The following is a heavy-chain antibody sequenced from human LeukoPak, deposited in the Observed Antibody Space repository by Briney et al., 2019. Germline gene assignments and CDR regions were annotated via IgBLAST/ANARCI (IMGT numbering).Heavy chain of an antibody. CDR3: ARRLGKRSPFDY. D-gene: IGHD6-25*01. Sequence: GGSLRLSCAASGFTFSTYAVNWVRQAPGKGLEWVSTISGSGDSTYYADSVKGRFTISRDNSKDTLYLQMSSVRAEDTAVYYCARRLGKRSPFDYWGQGTLVTVSS. J-gene: IGHJ4*02. CDR1: GFTFSTYA. V-gene: IGHV3-23*01. CDR2: ISGSGDST.